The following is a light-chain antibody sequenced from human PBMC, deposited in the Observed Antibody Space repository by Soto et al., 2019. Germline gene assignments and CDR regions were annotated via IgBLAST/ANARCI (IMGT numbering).Light chain of an antibody. J-gene: IGKJ4*01. V-gene: IGKV3-20*01. CDR3: LQYDTSPLT. CDR2: GAS. Sequence: EIVMTQSPATLSLSPGERATLSCGASQSINSNLACYQQKPGQAPRLLIYGASNRATGIPDRFSGGGSGTDFTLTISRLEPEDFAVYYCLQYDTSPLTFGGGTKVDIK. CDR1: QSINSN.